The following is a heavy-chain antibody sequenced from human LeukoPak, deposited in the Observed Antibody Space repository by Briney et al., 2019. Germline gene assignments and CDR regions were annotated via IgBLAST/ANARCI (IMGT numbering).Heavy chain of an antibody. J-gene: IGHJ4*02. Sequence: GGSLRLSCAASGFTFSSYYMHWVRQAPGKGLEWVSSISSSSSYTYYADSVKGRFTISRDNAKNSLYLQMNSRRAEDTAVYYCARGFYCSSTSCWDYWGQGTLVTVSS. CDR3: ARGFYCSSTSCWDY. V-gene: IGHV3-21*01. CDR1: GFTFSSYY. D-gene: IGHD2-2*01. CDR2: ISSSSSYT.